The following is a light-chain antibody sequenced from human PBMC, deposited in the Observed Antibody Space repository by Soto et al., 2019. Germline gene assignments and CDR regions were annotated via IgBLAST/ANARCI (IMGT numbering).Light chain of an antibody. CDR3: GTWDSSLSAYV. CDR2: DNN. Sequence: QSVLTPPRSVSAAPGQKVTISCSGSSSNIGNNYVSWYQQLPGTAPKLLIYDNNKRPSGIPDRLPGSKSGTSATLGITGLQTGDEADYYCGTWDSSLSAYVFGTGTKVTVL. CDR1: SSNIGNNY. J-gene: IGLJ1*01. V-gene: IGLV1-51*01.